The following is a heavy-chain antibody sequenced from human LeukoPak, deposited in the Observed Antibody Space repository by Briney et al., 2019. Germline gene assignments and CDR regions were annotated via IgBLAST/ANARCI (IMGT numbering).Heavy chain of an antibody. CDR2: ISSPNDYK. Sequence: TGGSLRLSCAASGFTFSSYNMNWVRQAPGKGLXXXASISSPNDYKYYADSVKGRFTISRDNANNLLYLQMNSLRVEDTAVYYCARPSINDYGDCGHWGQGTLVTVSS. V-gene: IGHV3-21*01. CDR1: GFTFSSYN. CDR3: ARPSINDYGDCGH. D-gene: IGHD4-17*01. J-gene: IGHJ4*02.